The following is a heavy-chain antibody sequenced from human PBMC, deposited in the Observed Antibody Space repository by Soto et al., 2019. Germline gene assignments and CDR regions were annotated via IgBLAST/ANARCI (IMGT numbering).Heavy chain of an antibody. CDR2: ISWDGGST. CDR3: AKARGAYYYYGMDV. CDR1: GFTLDDYT. Sequence: EMQLVESGGVVAQPGGSLRLSCAASGFTLDDYTMHWVRQVPGKGLEWVSLISWDGGSTSYADSVKGRFTISRDNSKSSLYLQMNSLRTEDTALYYCAKARGAYYYYGMDVWGRGTTVTVSS. V-gene: IGHV3-43*01. J-gene: IGHJ6*02.